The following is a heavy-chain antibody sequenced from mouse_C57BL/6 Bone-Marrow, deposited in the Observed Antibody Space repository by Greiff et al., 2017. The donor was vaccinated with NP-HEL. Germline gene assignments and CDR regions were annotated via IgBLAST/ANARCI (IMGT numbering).Heavy chain of an antibody. V-gene: IGHV1-81*01. D-gene: IGHD5-2*01. CDR3: ARENTAMDY. CDR2: IHPRSGNT. Sequence: VQLQQSGAELARPGASVKLSCKASGYTFTSYGISWVKQRTGQGLEWIGEIHPRSGNTYYNEKFKGKATLTADKSSSTAYMQLSSLTSEDSAVYFCARENTAMDYWGQGTSVTVSS. CDR1: GYTFTSYG. J-gene: IGHJ4*01.